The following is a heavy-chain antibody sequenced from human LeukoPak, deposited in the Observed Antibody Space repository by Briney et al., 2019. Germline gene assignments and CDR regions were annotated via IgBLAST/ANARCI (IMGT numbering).Heavy chain of an antibody. CDR2: IYYSGST. CDR3: ARTQFSNQNDY. D-gene: IGHD4-11*01. CDR1: GGSISGYY. V-gene: IGHV4-59*01. Sequence: SETLSLTCTVSGGSISGYYWSWIRQPPGKGLEWIGYIYYSGSTNYNPSLKSRVTISVDTSKNQFSLNLSSVIAADTAVYYCARTQFSNQNDYWGQGTLVTVSS. J-gene: IGHJ4*02.